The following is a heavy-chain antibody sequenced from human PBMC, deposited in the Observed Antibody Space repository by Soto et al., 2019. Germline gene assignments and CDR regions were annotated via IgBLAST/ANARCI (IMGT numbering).Heavy chain of an antibody. CDR2: ISAYNGNT. D-gene: IGHD2-8*02. Sequence: QVQLVQSGAEVKKPGASVKVSCKASGYTFTSYGISWVRQAPGQWLEWMGWISAYNGNTNYAQKLQGRVTRTTDTSSSTGYMDLRSLRSDDTAVYYCARDGGVQARFDPWGQGTLVTVSS. CDR3: ARDGGVQARFDP. J-gene: IGHJ5*02. V-gene: IGHV1-18*01. CDR1: GYTFTSYG.